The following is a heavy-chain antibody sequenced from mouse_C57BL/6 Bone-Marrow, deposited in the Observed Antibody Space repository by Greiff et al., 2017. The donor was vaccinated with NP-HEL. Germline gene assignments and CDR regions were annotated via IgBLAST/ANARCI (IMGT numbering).Heavy chain of an antibody. V-gene: IGHV1-81*01. Sequence: VQLQQSGAELARPGASVKLSCKASGYTFTSYGISWVRQRTGQGLEWIGEIYPRSGNTYYNEKFKGKATLTADKSSSTAYMELRSLTSEDSAVYFCARGDYYGSTTWFAYWGQGTLVTVSA. J-gene: IGHJ3*01. D-gene: IGHD1-1*01. CDR1: GYTFTSYG. CDR3: ARGDYYGSTTWFAY. CDR2: IYPRSGNT.